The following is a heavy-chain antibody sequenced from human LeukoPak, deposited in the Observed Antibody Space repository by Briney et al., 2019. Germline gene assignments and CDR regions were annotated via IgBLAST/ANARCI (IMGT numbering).Heavy chain of an antibody. J-gene: IGHJ4*02. CDR1: GYTFTSYA. Sequence: ASVKVSCKASGYTFTSYAMHWVRQAPGQRLEWMGWINAGNGNTKYSQKFQGRVTITKDTSASTAYMELSSLRSEDTAVYYCARYSSGWYEFDYRGQGTLVTVSS. CDR2: INAGNGNT. D-gene: IGHD6-19*01. CDR3: ARYSSGWYEFDY. V-gene: IGHV1-3*01.